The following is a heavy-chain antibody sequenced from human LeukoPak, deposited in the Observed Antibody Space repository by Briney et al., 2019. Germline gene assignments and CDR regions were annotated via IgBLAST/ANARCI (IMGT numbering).Heavy chain of an antibody. CDR3: ARHGGFGIPAGDAFDI. J-gene: IGHJ3*02. CDR2: IYYSGST. V-gene: IGHV4-59*08. D-gene: IGHD3-16*01. CDR1: GGSISSYY. Sequence: SETLSLTCTVSGGSISSYYWSWIRQPPGKGLEGIGYIYYSGSTNYNPSLKSRVTISVDTSKNQFSLKLSSVTAADTAVYYCARHGGFGIPAGDAFDIWGQGTMVTVSS.